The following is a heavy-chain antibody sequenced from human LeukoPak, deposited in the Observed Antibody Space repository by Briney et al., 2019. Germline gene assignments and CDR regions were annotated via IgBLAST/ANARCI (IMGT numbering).Heavy chain of an antibody. CDR1: GFTFSSYA. D-gene: IGHD5-12*01. CDR3: VKDKRWLRWSYYFDY. V-gene: IGHV3-64D*06. CDR2: ISSNGGST. J-gene: IGHJ4*02. Sequence: AGGSLRFSCSASGFTFSSYAMHWVRQAPGKGLEYVSAISSNGGSTYYADSVKGRFTISRDNSKNTLYLQMSSLRAEDTAVYYCVKDKRWLRWSYYFDYWGQGTLVTVSS.